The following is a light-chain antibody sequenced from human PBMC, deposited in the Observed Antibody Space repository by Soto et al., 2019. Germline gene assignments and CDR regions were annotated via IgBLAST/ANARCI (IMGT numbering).Light chain of an antibody. CDR3: QHYNTYPWT. J-gene: IGKJ1*01. CDR1: QSISSW. Sequence: DIQITQFPSPPSSSFGDKVPLTFPASQSISSWLAWYQQKPGKAPKLLIYDASSLESGVPSRFSGSRSGTEFTLTISSLQPDDFATYYCQHYNTYPWTFGQGTKVDIK. CDR2: DAS. V-gene: IGKV1-5*01.